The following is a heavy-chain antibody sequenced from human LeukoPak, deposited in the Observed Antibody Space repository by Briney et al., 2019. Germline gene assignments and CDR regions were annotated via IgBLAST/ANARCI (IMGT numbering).Heavy chain of an antibody. CDR3: ARATRGYSYVLDY. V-gene: IGHV3-23*01. CDR2: ISGSGGST. J-gene: IGHJ4*02. D-gene: IGHD5-18*01. Sequence: GGTLRLSCAASGFTFSSYGMSWVRQAPGKGLEWVSAISGSGGSTYYADSVKGRFTISRDNSKNTLYLQMNSLRAEDTAVYYCARATRGYSYVLDYWGQGTLVTVSS. CDR1: GFTFSSYG.